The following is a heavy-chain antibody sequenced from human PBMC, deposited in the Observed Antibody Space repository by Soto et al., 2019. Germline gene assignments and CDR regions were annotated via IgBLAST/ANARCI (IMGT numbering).Heavy chain of an antibody. CDR3: ARAVGYRHYYLDY. J-gene: IGHJ4*02. D-gene: IGHD1-26*01. V-gene: IGHV4-4*02. CDR1: GCSISSSNW. CDR2: IYNSGST. Sequence: SETLSLTCAVSGCSISSSNWWSWLRQPPGKGLEWFGDIYNSGSTNYNPSLKGRVTISGDKSKNQFSLKMSSVTAADTAVYYCARAVGYRHYYLDYWGQGTLVTVSS.